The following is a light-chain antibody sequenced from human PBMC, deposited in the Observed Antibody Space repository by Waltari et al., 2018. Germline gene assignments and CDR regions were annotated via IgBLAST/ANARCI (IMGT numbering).Light chain of an antibody. CDR2: WAF. CDR3: QQYYSNPWT. V-gene: IGKV4-1*01. J-gene: IGKJ1*01. CDR1: QSVLYSSNNMNY. Sequence: DIVMTQSPDSLAVSLGERATINCQSSQSVLYSSNNMNYLSWYQQTKGQPPKVLMYWAFTRDSGVPDRFSGSGSGTDFTLTISSLQSEDAAVYYCQQYYSNPWTFGQGTKVQI.